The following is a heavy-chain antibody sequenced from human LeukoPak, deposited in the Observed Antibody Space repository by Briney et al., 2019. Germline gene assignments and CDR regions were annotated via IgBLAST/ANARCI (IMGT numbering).Heavy chain of an antibody. Sequence: GGSLRLSCAASGFTFSSYIMNWVRQAPGKGLEWASSISSSSSHKYHADPVKGRFTISRANAKNSLYLKMNSMRAEETAVYYCAREGQYGDGFDIWGQGTMVTVSS. CDR1: GFTFSSYI. J-gene: IGHJ3*02. D-gene: IGHD2-2*01. CDR2: ISSSSSHK. V-gene: IGHV3-21*06. CDR3: AREGQYGDGFDI.